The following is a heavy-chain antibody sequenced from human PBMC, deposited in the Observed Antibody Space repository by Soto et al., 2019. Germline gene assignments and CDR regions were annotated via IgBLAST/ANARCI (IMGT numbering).Heavy chain of an antibody. D-gene: IGHD4-17*01. V-gene: IGHV5-51*01. CDR1: GYSFTNYW. CDR2: IYPSDSDT. J-gene: IGHJ5*02. CDR3: ARHGFYGDYSSNYFDP. Sequence: GESLKISCKGSGYSFTNYWIAWVRQMPGKGLEYMGIIYPSDSDTRYSPSFQGQVTISADKSINTAYLQWSSLKASDTAMYYCARHGFYGDYSSNYFDPWGQGTLVTSPQ.